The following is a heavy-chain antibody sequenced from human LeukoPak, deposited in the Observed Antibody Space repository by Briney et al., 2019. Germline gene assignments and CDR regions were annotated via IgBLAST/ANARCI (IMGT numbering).Heavy chain of an antibody. CDR3: ARHSEVVYDFWSGYYIGGDFDY. CDR1: GGSITSYAW. D-gene: IGHD3-3*01. J-gene: IGHJ4*02. V-gene: IGHV4-4*02. CDR2: IHLNGIT. Sequence: SGTLSLTCSVSGGSITSYAWWSWVRQPPGKGLEWIGEIHLNGITNYNPSLKSRVTMSIDKSKNQLSLNLRSVTAADTAVYYCARHSEVVYDFWSGYYIGGDFDYWGQGTLVTVSS.